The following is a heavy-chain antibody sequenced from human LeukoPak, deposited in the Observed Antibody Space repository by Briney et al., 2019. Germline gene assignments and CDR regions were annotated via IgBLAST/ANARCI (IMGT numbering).Heavy chain of an antibody. CDR3: AKDAKSWAGTGYYFDY. D-gene: IGHD6-19*01. Sequence: PGGSLRLSCAASGFTFSSYGMHWVRQAPGKGLEWVAFIRYDGSNKYYADSVKGRFTISRDNSKNTLYLQMNSQRAEDTAVYYCAKDAKSWAGTGYYFDYWGQGTLVTVSS. CDR2: IRYDGSNK. V-gene: IGHV3-30*02. J-gene: IGHJ4*02. CDR1: GFTFSSYG.